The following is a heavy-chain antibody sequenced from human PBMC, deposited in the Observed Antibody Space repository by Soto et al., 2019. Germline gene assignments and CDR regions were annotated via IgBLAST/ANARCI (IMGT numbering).Heavy chain of an antibody. CDR2: IYYSGST. CDR1: GGSISSGGYY. V-gene: IGHV4-31*03. J-gene: IGHJ3*02. Sequence: SETLSLTCTVSGGSISSGGYYWSWIRQHPGKGLEWIGYIYYSGSTYYNPSLKSRVTISVDTSKNQFSLKLSSVTAADTAVYYCARAQHKYYYDSSGYLAFDIWGQGTMVTVSS. CDR3: ARAQHKYYYDSSGYLAFDI. D-gene: IGHD3-22*01.